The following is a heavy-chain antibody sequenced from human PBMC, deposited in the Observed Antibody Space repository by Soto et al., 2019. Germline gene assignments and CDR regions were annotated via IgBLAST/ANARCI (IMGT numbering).Heavy chain of an antibody. CDR3: ARVQVDFWFDS. D-gene: IGHD3-3*01. CDR1: GGSISSYY. Sequence: LSLTCTVSGGSISSYYLSWIRQPPGKGLEWIGYIYYSGSTNYNPSLKSRVTISVDTSKNQFSLKLSSVTAADTAVYYCARVQVDFWFDSWGQGTLVTVSS. CDR2: IYYSGST. V-gene: IGHV4-59*01. J-gene: IGHJ5*01.